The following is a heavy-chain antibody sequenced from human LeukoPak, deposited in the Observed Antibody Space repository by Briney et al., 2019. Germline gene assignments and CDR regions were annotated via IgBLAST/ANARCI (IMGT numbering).Heavy chain of an antibody. D-gene: IGHD2-21*01. J-gene: IGHJ4*02. CDR3: ITPLPYSAQ. CDR1: GFTISSYW. Sequence: KPGGSLRLSCVASGFTISSYWMHWVRQAPGKGLEWVGRIKPKTDGETTEYAAPVKGRFSISRDDSKNMLYLQMNSLKTEDTAVYYCITPLPYSAQGGQGTLVTVSS. V-gene: IGHV3-15*07. CDR2: IKPKTDGETT.